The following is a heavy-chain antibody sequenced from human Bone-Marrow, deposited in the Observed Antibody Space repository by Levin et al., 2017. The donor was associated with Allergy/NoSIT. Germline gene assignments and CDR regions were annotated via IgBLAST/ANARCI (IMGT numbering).Heavy chain of an antibody. D-gene: IGHD3-22*01. CDR1: GGSVGSGSYY. Sequence: SETLSLTCTVSGGSVGSGSYYWNWIRQFPGKELQWIGYINYSGSTIYNPSLNSRVNISFDTSKSQFFLRLSSVTAADTALYYCARGISMIEVLSIDAFDIWGQGTLVTVSS. CDR2: INYSGST. V-gene: IGHV4-61*01. CDR3: ARGISMIEVLSIDAFDI. J-gene: IGHJ3*02.